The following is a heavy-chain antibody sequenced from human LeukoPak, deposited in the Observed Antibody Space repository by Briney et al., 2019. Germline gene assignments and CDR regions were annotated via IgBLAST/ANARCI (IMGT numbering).Heavy chain of an antibody. CDR2: ISAYNGNT. V-gene: IGHV1-18*01. D-gene: IGHD6-13*01. CDR1: GYTFTSYG. Sequence: ASVKVSCKASGYTFTSYGISWVRQAPGQGLEWMGWISAYNGNTNYAQKLQGRVTMTTDTSTSTAYMELRSLRSEDTAVYYCARKDSSSWYEYFQHWGQGTLVTVSS. J-gene: IGHJ1*01. CDR3: ARKDSSSWYEYFQH.